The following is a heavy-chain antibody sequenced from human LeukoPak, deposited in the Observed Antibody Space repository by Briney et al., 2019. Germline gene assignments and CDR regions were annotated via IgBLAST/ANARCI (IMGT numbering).Heavy chain of an antibody. V-gene: IGHV4-30-4*01. CDR3: ARVTMVRGVIITD. D-gene: IGHD3-10*01. J-gene: IGHJ4*02. Sequence: SETLSLTCTVSGGSISSGDYYWSWIRQPPGKGLEWIGYIYYSGSTYYNPSLKSRVTISVDTSKNQFSLKLSSVTAADTAVYYCARVTMVRGVIITDWGQGTLVTVSS. CDR1: GGSISSGDYY. CDR2: IYYSGST.